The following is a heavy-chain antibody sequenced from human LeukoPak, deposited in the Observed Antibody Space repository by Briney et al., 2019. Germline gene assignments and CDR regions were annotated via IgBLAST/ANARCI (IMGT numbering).Heavy chain of an antibody. CDR2: INHSGST. CDR3: ARGGPYYDILTGYYPDNWFDP. V-gene: IGHV4-34*01. D-gene: IGHD3-9*01. J-gene: IGHJ5*02. CDR1: GGSFSGYY. Sequence: SETLSLTCAVYGGSFSGYYWSWIRQPPGKGLEWIGEINHSGSTNYNPSLKSRVTISVDTSKNQLSLKLSSVTAADTAVYYCARGGPYYDILTGYYPDNWFDPWGQGTPVTVSS.